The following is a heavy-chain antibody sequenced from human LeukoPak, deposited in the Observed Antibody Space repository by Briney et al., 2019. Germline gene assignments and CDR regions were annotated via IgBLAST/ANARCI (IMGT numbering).Heavy chain of an antibody. CDR3: AREQTGDQNFDY. J-gene: IGHJ4*02. D-gene: IGHD7-27*01. CDR1: GDTVSSNTTG. CDR2: TSYRSKWYN. V-gene: IGHV6-1*01. Sequence: SQTLSLTCAISGDTVSSNTTGWNWIRQHAWRCLEWLGRTSYRSKWYNNYAVSVKSRISINPDTSKNQFSLQLKSVTPEDTAVYYCAREQTGDQNFDYWGQGTLVTASS.